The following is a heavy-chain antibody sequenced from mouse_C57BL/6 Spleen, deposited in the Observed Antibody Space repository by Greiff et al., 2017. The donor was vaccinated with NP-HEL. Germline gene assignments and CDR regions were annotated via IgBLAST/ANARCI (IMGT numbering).Heavy chain of an antibody. CDR1: GFNIPNTY. Sequence: EVQLQQSVAELVRPGASVQLSCTASGFNIPNTYMHWVKQRPEPGLEWIGRIAPANGNTKYAPKFQGKATITADTSSNTAYLQLSSLTAEDTAIYDCARSDSSLAMDYWGQGTSVTVSS. J-gene: IGHJ4*01. CDR2: IAPANGNT. D-gene: IGHD3-2*02. V-gene: IGHV14-3*01. CDR3: ARSDSSLAMDY.